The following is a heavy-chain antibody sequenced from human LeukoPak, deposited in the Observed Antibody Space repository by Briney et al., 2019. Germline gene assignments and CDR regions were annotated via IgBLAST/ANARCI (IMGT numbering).Heavy chain of an antibody. Sequence: GGSLRLSCAASGFTFNNHYMSWIRQAPGKGLEWVSYISNTGNTMDYADSMKGRFTISRDNAKNSLYLQMNSLRAEDTAVYYCAKVNDLGDFDYWGQGTLVTVSS. J-gene: IGHJ4*02. CDR3: AKVNDLGDFDY. CDR1: GFTFNNHY. D-gene: IGHD1-1*01. V-gene: IGHV3-11*01. CDR2: ISNTGNTM.